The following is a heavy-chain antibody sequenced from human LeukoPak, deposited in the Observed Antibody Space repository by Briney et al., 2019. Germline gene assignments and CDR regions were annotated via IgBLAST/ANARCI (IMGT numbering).Heavy chain of an antibody. D-gene: IGHD3-3*01. J-gene: IGHJ3*02. CDR2: ISAYNGNT. CDR1: GYTLTSYG. V-gene: IGHV1-18*01. Sequence: ASVKVSCKASGYTLTSYGISWVRQAPGQGLEWMGWISAYNGNTNYAQKLQGRVTMTTDTSTSTAYMELRSLRSDDTAVYYCARVLLQGYDFWSGYYGYDAFDIWGQGTMVTVSS. CDR3: ARVLLQGYDFWSGYYGYDAFDI.